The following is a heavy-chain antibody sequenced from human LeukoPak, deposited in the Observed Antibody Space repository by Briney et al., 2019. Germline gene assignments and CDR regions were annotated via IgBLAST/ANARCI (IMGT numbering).Heavy chain of an antibody. CDR1: VFMFDDYG. CDR2: INWNGGRT. Sequence: PVGSLRLSCAASVFMFDDYGMSWVRQAPGKGLGWVSGINWNGGRTGYADSVKGRFTISRDNAKTSLYLQMNSVRAEDTALYYCARDYDYGDYPGYWGQGTLVTVSS. V-gene: IGHV3-20*04. J-gene: IGHJ4*02. D-gene: IGHD4-17*01. CDR3: ARDYDYGDYPGY.